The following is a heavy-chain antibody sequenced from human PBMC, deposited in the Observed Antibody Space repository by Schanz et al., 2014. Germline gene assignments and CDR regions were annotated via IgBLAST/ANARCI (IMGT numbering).Heavy chain of an antibody. D-gene: IGHD4-17*01. CDR2: ISSSGSYI. CDR3: ARPRFDYGEVDD. CDR1: EFTFSSYK. J-gene: IGHJ4*02. Sequence: DVQLLESGGGLVQPGGSLRLSCAASEFTFSSYKMNWVRQAPGKGLEWVSSISSSGSYIHYADSVKGRFTISRDNAKNTLYLQMNSLRAEDAAVYYCARPRFDYGEVDDWGQGTLVTVSS. V-gene: IGHV3-21*01.